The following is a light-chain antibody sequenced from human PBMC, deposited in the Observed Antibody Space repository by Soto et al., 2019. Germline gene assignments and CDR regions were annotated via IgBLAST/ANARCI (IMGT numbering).Light chain of an antibody. CDR2: DAS. CDR1: QSISSW. Sequence: DIQMTQSPSTLSASLGDRVTITCRASQSISSWLAWYQQKPGKAPKLLIYDASSLESGVPSRFSGSGSGTEFTLTISSLQPDDFATYYCQQYNSYSRTFGQGTKVEIK. J-gene: IGKJ1*01. CDR3: QQYNSYSRT. V-gene: IGKV1-5*01.